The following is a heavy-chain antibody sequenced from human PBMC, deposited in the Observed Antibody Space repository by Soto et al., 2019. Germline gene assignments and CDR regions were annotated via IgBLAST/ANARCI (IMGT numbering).Heavy chain of an antibody. Sequence: QVQLVQSGAEVKKPGASVKVSCKASGYTFTSYAMHWVRQAPGQRLEWMGWINAGNGNTKYSKKFRGRVTITRDTSASTAYMELSSLRSEDTAVYYCARDVAAAGLDYWGQGTLVTVSS. CDR2: INAGNGNT. D-gene: IGHD6-13*01. CDR3: ARDVAAAGLDY. J-gene: IGHJ4*02. V-gene: IGHV1-3*01. CDR1: GYTFTSYA.